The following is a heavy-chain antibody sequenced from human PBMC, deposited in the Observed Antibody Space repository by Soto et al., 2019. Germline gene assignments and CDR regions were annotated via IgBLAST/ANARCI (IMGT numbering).Heavy chain of an antibody. Sequence: EVQLVESGGGRVKPGGSLRLSCAASGFTFSSYSMNWVRQAPGKGLEGVSSISSSSSYIYYADSVKGRFTISRDNAKNSLYLQMNSLRAEDTAVYYCARDLATSDYYYYMDVWGKGTTVTVSS. CDR1: GFTFSSYS. CDR3: ARDLATSDYYYYMDV. D-gene: IGHD2-2*01. J-gene: IGHJ6*03. CDR2: ISSSSSYI. V-gene: IGHV3-21*01.